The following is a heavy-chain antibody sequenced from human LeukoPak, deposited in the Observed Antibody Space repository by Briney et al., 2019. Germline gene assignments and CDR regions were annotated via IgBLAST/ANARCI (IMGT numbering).Heavy chain of an antibody. J-gene: IGHJ4*02. CDR2: INPSGGST. CDR1: GYTFTSYY. CDR3: AREYYYDSSGYYKPTPTFDY. Sequence: ASVKVSCKASGYTFTSYYMHWVRQAPGQGLEWMGIINPSGGSTSYEQKFQGRVTMTRDTSTSTVYMELSSLRSEDTAVYYCAREYYYDSSGYYKPTPTFDYWGQGTLVTVSS. D-gene: IGHD3-22*01. V-gene: IGHV1-46*03.